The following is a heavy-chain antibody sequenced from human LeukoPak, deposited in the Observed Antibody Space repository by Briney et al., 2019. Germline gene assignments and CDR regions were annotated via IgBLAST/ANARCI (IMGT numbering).Heavy chain of an antibody. J-gene: IGHJ4*02. V-gene: IGHV3-30-3*01. Sequence: GGSLRLSCAASGFTFSSYAMHWVRQAPGKGLEWVAVISYDGSNKYYADSVKGRFTISRDNSKNTLYLQMNSLRAEDTAVYYCSRSDVEMATIATLFDYWGQGTLVTVSS. CDR2: ISYDGSNK. CDR1: GFTFSSYA. D-gene: IGHD5-24*01. CDR3: SRSDVEMATIATLFDY.